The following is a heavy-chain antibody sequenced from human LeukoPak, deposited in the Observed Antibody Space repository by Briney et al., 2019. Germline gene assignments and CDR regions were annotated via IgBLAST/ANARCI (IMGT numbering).Heavy chain of an antibody. D-gene: IGHD2-8*01. Sequence: ASVKVSCRASGHTFTTYDLNWVRQAPGQGLEWLGWMSPNSGNTGYAQKFQGRVTMTEDTSTDTAYMELSSLRSEDTAVYYCATDPSCTNGVCSYWYFDLWGRGTLVTVSS. CDR3: ATDPSCTNGVCSYWYFDL. CDR1: GHTFTTYD. J-gene: IGHJ2*01. V-gene: IGHV1-8*01. CDR2: MSPNSGNT.